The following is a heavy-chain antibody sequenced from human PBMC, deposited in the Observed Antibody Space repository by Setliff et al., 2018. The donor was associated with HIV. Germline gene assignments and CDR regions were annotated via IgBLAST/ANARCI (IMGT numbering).Heavy chain of an antibody. CDR2: INYDESYE. Sequence: LRLSCAASGFTFSAHGMHWVRQAPGKGLEWVAFINYDESYEYYADSVKGRVTISRDNSKNTVDLQMNSLRAEDAAVYYCAKDGDYSNWDYDAFDIWGQGTMVTVSS. V-gene: IGHV3-30*02. CDR1: GFTFSAHG. J-gene: IGHJ3*02. CDR3: AKDGDYSNWDYDAFDI. D-gene: IGHD1-7*01.